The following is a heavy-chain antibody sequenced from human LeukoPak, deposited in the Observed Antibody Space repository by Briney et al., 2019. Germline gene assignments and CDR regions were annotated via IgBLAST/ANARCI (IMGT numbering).Heavy chain of an antibody. V-gene: IGHV1-2*02. D-gene: IGHD1-7*01. J-gene: IGHJ4*02. CDR1: GYTFTGYY. CDR2: INPNSGGT. CDR3: ARVSRYNWNYDMDH. Sequence: ASAKVSCKASGYTFTGYYMHWVRQAPGQGLEWMGWINPNSGGTNYAQKFQGRVTMTRDTSISTAYMELSRLRSDDTAVYYCARVSRYNWNYDMDHWGQGTLVTVSS.